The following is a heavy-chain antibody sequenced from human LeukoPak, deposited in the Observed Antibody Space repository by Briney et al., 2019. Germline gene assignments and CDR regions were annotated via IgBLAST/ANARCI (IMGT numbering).Heavy chain of an antibody. J-gene: IGHJ4*02. CDR2: IWCDGSNK. V-gene: IGHV3-33*01. D-gene: IGHD4-17*01. CDR1: GFTFSSYG. Sequence: PGRSLRFSCAASGFTFSSYGMHWVRQAPGKGLEWVAVIWCDGSNKYYADSVKGRFTISRDNSKNTLYLQMNSLRAEDTAVYYCARDGSTTVTHLYYWGQGTLVTVSS. CDR3: ARDGSTTVTHLYY.